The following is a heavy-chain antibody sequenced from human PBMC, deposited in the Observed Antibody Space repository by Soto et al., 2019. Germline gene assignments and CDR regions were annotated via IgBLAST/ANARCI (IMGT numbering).Heavy chain of an antibody. CDR1: GFTLSSYS. CDR3: ARQGPYGDHAH. D-gene: IGHD4-17*01. Sequence: GGSLRLSCVVSGFTLSSYSMNWVRQAPGKGLEWVSHDGAGGTILYADSVKGRFTVSRDNAKNSLYLQMNSLRNEDTAVYYCARQGPYGDHAHWGQGTLVTVSS. V-gene: IGHV3-48*02. J-gene: IGHJ4*02. CDR2: DGAGGTI.